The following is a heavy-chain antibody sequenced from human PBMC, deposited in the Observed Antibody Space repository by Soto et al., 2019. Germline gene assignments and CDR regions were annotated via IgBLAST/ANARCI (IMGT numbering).Heavy chain of an antibody. CDR3: ARGGSTLYEDNWLDP. D-gene: IGHD6-13*01. CDR1: CGSITRGGYY. J-gene: IGHJ5*02. V-gene: IGHV4-31*03. CDR2: TYYTGIT. Sequence: VQLRETGPGLVKPSQTLSLTCKVSCGSITRGGYYWIWIRQHPVTGLEWIGYTYYTGITYYNPSLKGRVTISLDTYGSHFSLSLTSVTASDTAIYECARGGSTLYEDNWLDPWGPGTLVTVAS.